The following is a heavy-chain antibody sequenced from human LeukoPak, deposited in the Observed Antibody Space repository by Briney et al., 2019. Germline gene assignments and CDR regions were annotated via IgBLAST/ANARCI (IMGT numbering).Heavy chain of an antibody. V-gene: IGHV1-24*01. CDR2: FDPEDGET. J-gene: IGHJ4*02. Sequence: GASVKVSCKVSGYTLTELSMHWVRQAPGKGLEWMGGFDPEDGETIYAQKFQGRVTMTEDTSTDTAYMELSSLRSEDTAVYYCATDWSGSYSLDYWGQGTLVTVSS. CDR1: GYTLTELS. CDR3: ATDWSGSYSLDY. D-gene: IGHD1-26*01.